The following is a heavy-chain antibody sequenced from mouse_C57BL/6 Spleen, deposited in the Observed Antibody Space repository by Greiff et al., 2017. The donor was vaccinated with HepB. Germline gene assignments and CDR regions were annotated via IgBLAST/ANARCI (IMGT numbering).Heavy chain of an antibody. CDR1: GYSFTSYW. D-gene: IGHD2-12*01. V-gene: IGHV1-64*01. CDR2: IHPNSGST. J-gene: IGHJ3*01. CDR3: ARYDGIAY. Sequence: QVQLQQPGAELVQPGASVKLSCKASGYSFTSYWMHWVMQWPGQGLEWIGMIHPNSGSTNYNEKFKSKATLTVDKSSRTAYMQLSGRTSEDSAVYYCARYDGIAYWGQGTLVTVSA.